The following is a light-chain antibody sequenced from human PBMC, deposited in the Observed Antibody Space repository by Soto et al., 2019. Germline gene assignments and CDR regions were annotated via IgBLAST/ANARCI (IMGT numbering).Light chain of an antibody. Sequence: QSVLTQPASVSGSPGQSITISCTGTSGDVGGYNYVSWYQQHPGKAPKLMIYDVSNRPSGVSNRFSGSRSGNTASLTISGLQAEDEADYYCSSYTSSSTFGVFGTGTKLTVL. V-gene: IGLV2-14*01. CDR1: SGDVGGYNY. CDR3: SSYTSSSTFGV. J-gene: IGLJ1*01. CDR2: DVS.